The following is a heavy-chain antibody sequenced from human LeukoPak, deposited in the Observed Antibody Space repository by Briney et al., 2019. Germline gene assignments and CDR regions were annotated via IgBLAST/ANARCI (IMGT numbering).Heavy chain of an antibody. CDR2: ISSSGSTI. Sequence: GGSLRLSCAASGFTFSSYEMNWVRQAPGKGLEWVSYISSSGSTIYYADSVKGRFTISRDNAKNSLYLQMNSLRVEDTALYYCARQRGGAFDYWGQGTLVTVSS. CDR1: GFTFSSYE. J-gene: IGHJ4*02. CDR3: ARQRGGAFDY. D-gene: IGHD2-15*01. V-gene: IGHV3-48*03.